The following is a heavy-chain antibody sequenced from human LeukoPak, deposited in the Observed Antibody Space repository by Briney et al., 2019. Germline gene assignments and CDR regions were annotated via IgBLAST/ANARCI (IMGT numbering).Heavy chain of an antibody. D-gene: IGHD3-9*01. Sequence: GASVKVSCKASGYTFTSYGISWVRQAPGQGLEWMGWISAYNGNTNYAQKLQGRVTMTTDTSTSTAYMELRSLRSDDTAGYYCAREYLYDILTGYAPTRYWGQGTLVTVSS. CDR2: ISAYNGNT. CDR3: AREYLYDILTGYAPTRY. J-gene: IGHJ4*02. CDR1: GYTFTSYG. V-gene: IGHV1-18*01.